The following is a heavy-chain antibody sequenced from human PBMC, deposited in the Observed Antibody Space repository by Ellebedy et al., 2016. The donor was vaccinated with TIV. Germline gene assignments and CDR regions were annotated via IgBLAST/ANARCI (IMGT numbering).Heavy chain of an antibody. Sequence: SETLSLTXTVSGDSISSYYWSWIRQHPGKGLEWIGYIYYTGDTYYNPSLKSRVFISVDTSKNQFSLRLNSVTAADTAVYYCASLRGGSGYQGRWGQGALVTVSS. V-gene: IGHV4-59*06. J-gene: IGHJ4*02. CDR1: GDSISSYY. CDR2: IYYTGDT. CDR3: ASLRGGSGYQGR. D-gene: IGHD3-9*01.